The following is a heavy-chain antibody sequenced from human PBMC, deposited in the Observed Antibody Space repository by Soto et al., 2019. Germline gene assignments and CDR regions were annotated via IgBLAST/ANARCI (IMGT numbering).Heavy chain of an antibody. CDR1: GGSISSYY. D-gene: IGHD6-13*01. Sequence: QVQLQESGPGLVKPSETLSLTCTVSGGSISSYYWSWIRQPPGKGLEWIGYIYYSGSTNYNPSLKGRVTISVDTSKNQFSLKLSSVTAADTAVYYCARETTRRIAAAGTTYYYYYGMDVWGQGTTVTVSS. J-gene: IGHJ6*02. V-gene: IGHV4-59*01. CDR3: ARETTRRIAAAGTTYYYYYGMDV. CDR2: IYYSGST.